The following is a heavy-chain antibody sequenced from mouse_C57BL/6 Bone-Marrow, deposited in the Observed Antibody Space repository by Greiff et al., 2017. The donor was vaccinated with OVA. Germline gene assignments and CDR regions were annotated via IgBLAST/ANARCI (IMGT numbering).Heavy chain of an antibody. Sequence: QVQLQQPGAELVKPGASVKMSCKASGYTFTSYWITWVKQRPGQGLEWIGDIYPGSGSTNYNETFKSKATLTVDTSSSTAYMQLSSLTSEDSAVYYCARLYYDYDGFAYWGQGTLVTVSA. D-gene: IGHD2-4*01. J-gene: IGHJ3*01. CDR2: IYPGSGST. CDR1: GYTFTSYW. V-gene: IGHV1-55*01. CDR3: ARLYYDYDGFAY.